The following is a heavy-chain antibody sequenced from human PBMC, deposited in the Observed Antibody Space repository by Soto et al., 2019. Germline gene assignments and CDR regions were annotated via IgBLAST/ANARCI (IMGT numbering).Heavy chain of an antibody. CDR2: IRRKANCYTT. D-gene: IGHD6-19*01. V-gene: IGHV3-72*01. Sequence: EVQLVESGGGLVQPGGSLRLSCAASGLIFSDYHMDWVRQAPGKGLEWVGRIRRKANCYTTEYAASVKGRFTISREDAKNSVYLQMNSLKTEDTAVYYCAMLGGWSGGSNDMDVWGQGTKVTVSS. CDR1: GLIFSDYH. CDR3: AMLGGWSGGSNDMDV. J-gene: IGHJ6*02.